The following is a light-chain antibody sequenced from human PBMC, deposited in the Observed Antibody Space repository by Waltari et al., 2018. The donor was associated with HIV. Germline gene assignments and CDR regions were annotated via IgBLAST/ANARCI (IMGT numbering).Light chain of an antibody. CDR2: FAS. Sequence: DIQRTQSPSSLSASVGDRLNITCRASQTLSWYLNWYQQKPGKAPKLLIYFASTLQSGVPSRFSGSGSGTDFTLTISSLQPEDFATYYCQQSYTTAYTFGQGTKLEIK. CDR1: QTLSWY. CDR3: QQSYTTAYT. V-gene: IGKV1-39*01. J-gene: IGKJ2*01.